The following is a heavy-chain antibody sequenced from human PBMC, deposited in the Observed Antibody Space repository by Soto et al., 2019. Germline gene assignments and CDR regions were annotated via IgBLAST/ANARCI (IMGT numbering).Heavy chain of an antibody. CDR2: ISSNGGST. CDR3: AREGWLQRGYFDY. Sequence: GGSLRLSCAASGFTFSSYAMHWVRQAPGKGLEYVSAISSNGGSTYYANSVKGRFTISRDNSKNTLYLQMGSLRAEDMAVYYCAREGWLQRGYFDYWGQGTLVTVSS. CDR1: GFTFSSYA. J-gene: IGHJ4*02. V-gene: IGHV3-64*01. D-gene: IGHD5-12*01.